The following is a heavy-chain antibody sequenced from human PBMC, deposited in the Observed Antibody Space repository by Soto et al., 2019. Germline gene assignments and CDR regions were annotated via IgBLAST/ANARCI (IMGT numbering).Heavy chain of an antibody. Sequence: EVQLVETGGGWIQPGGSLRLSCAASGFTVSGNYMSWVRQAPGKGLEWVSVIYNGGGTYYADSVKGRFTISRDNSKTTLYLQMNSLRAEDTAVYYCASTSGSSYDYWGQGTLVSVSS. V-gene: IGHV3-53*02. CDR1: GFTVSGNY. J-gene: IGHJ4*02. CDR3: ASTSGSSYDY. D-gene: IGHD1-26*01. CDR2: IYNGGGT.